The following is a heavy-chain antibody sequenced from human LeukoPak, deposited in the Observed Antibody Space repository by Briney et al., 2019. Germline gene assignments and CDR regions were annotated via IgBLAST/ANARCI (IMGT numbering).Heavy chain of an antibody. CDR2: IRYDGTDK. J-gene: IGHJ3*02. V-gene: IGHV3-30*02. CDR1: GFDFSSYA. Sequence: GGSLRLSCAASGFDFSSYAMQWVRQTPGKGLEWVAFIRYDGTDKNYADSVKGRFTISRDNSKNTLYLQMNSLRAEDTAVYYCARDRVGYSYGYGAFDIWGQGTMVTVSS. CDR3: ARDRVGYSYGYGAFDI. D-gene: IGHD5-18*01.